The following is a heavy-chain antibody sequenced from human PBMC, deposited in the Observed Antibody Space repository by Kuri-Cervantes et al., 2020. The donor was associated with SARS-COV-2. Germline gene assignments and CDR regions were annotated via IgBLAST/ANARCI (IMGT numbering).Heavy chain of an antibody. CDR1: GFTFSSYA. CDR3: TTLIDY. CDR2: VRGKANNYAT. Sequence: LSLTCAASGFTFSSYAMSWVRQAPGKGLEWVGRVRGKANNYATAYAASVKGRFTISRDDSKNMAYLQMNSLKTEDTAVYYCTTLIDYWGQGALVTVSS. V-gene: IGHV3-73*01. J-gene: IGHJ4*02.